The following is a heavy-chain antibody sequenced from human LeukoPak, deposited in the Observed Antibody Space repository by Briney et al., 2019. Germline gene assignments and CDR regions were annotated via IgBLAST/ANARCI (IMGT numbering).Heavy chain of an antibody. Sequence: GESLKISCKGSGYSFTSYWIGWVRQMPGKGLEWMGIIYPGDSDTRYSPSFQGQVTISADESISTAYLQWSSLKASDTAMYYCARYRHIVVVTATHYYYYGMDVWGQGTTVTVSS. J-gene: IGHJ6*02. CDR2: IYPGDSDT. D-gene: IGHD2-21*02. CDR1: GYSFTSYW. V-gene: IGHV5-51*01. CDR3: ARYRHIVVVTATHYYYYGMDV.